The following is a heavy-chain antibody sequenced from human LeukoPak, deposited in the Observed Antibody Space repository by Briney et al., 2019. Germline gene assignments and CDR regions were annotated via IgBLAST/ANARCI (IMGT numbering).Heavy chain of an antibody. Sequence: ASVKVSCKASGGTSSSYAISWVRQAPGQGLEWMGRIIPIFGTANYAQKFQGRVTITTDESTSTAYMELSSLRSEDTAVYYCAREGTDSSSWYRYYYYMDVWGKGTTVTVSS. CDR1: GGTSSSYA. CDR2: IIPIFGTA. V-gene: IGHV1-69*05. D-gene: IGHD6-13*01. CDR3: AREGTDSSSWYRYYYYMDV. J-gene: IGHJ6*03.